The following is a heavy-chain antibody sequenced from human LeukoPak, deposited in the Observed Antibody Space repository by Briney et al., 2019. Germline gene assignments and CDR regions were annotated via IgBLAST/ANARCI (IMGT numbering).Heavy chain of an antibody. Sequence: GGSLRLSCAASGFTFSTYYMSWVRQAPGKGLEWVANIKQDGSEKYYVDSVKGRFTISRDNAKNSLYLQMNSLRAEDTAFYYCARDASGYYYTSGLIDYWGQGTLVTVSS. CDR1: GFTFSTYY. V-gene: IGHV3-7*01. CDR2: IKQDGSEK. CDR3: ARDASGYYYTSGLIDY. J-gene: IGHJ4*02. D-gene: IGHD3-22*01.